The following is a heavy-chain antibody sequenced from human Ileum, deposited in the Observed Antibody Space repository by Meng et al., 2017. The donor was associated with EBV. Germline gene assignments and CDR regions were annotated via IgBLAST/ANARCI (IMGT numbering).Heavy chain of an antibody. D-gene: IGHD2-21*02. CDR2: MSYTGST. J-gene: IGHJ4*02. CDR1: NGSVSSYGYY. CDR3: ARERGGGDRGIQ. Sequence: QVQVEESGPGLVKPSEYLSLTCSVSNGSVSSYGYYWTWIRQPPGKGLEWIGYMSYTGSTNYKSTLKSRVTISVDKSKNQFSLKLSSVTAADTAVYYCARERGGGDRGIQWGQGTLVTVSS. V-gene: IGHV4-61*08.